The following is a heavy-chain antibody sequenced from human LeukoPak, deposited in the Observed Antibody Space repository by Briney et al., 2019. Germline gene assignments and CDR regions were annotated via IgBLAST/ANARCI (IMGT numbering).Heavy chain of an antibody. J-gene: IGHJ4*02. Sequence: GGSLRLSCAASGFTFSSYSMNWVRQAPGKGLEWVSSISSSSSHIYYADSVKGRFTISGDNAKNSLYLQMNSLRAEDTAVYYCARSPQLDIVVVVAAIDYWGQGTLVTVSS. CDR2: ISSSSSHI. V-gene: IGHV3-21*01. D-gene: IGHD2-15*01. CDR3: ARSPQLDIVVVVAAIDY. CDR1: GFTFSSYS.